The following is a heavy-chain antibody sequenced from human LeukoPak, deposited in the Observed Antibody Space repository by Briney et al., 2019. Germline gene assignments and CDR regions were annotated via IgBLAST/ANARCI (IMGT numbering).Heavy chain of an antibody. CDR3: VKASHFRIAAAGAWWSDP. J-gene: IGHJ5*02. D-gene: IGHD6-13*01. CDR2: ISSNGGST. V-gene: IGHV3-64D*06. CDR1: GFTFSSYA. Sequence: PGGSLRLSCSASGFTFSSYAMHWVRQAPGKGLEYVSAISSNGGSTYYADSVKGRFTISRDNSKNTLYLQMSSLRVEDTAVYYCVKASHFRIAAAGAWWSDPWGQGTLVTVSS.